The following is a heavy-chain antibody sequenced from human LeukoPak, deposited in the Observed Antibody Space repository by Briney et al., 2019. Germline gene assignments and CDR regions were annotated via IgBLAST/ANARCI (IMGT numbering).Heavy chain of an antibody. V-gene: IGHV3-23*01. J-gene: IGHJ4*02. Sequence: GGALRLSCAASGFTFSSYAMSWVRQAPGKGLEWVSAISGSGGSTYYADSVKGRFTISRDNSKNTLYLQMNSLRAEDTAVHYCAKDWLIAARPQYYFDYWGQGTLVTVSS. CDR3: AKDWLIAARPQYYFDY. CDR1: GFTFSSYA. CDR2: ISGSGGST. D-gene: IGHD6-6*01.